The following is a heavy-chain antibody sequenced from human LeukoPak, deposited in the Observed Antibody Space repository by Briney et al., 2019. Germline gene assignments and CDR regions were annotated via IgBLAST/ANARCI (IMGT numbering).Heavy chain of an antibody. D-gene: IGHD2-2*01. Sequence: PGRSLRLSCAASGFTFSSYGMHWVRQAPGKGLEWVAVIWYDGSNKYYADSVKGRFTISRDNSKNTLYLQMNSLRAEDTAVYYCARDGPEEDIVVVPAAFSGGYYYGMDVWGKGTTVTVSS. J-gene: IGHJ6*04. V-gene: IGHV3-33*01. CDR3: ARDGPEEDIVVVPAAFSGGYYYGMDV. CDR1: GFTFSSYG. CDR2: IWYDGSNK.